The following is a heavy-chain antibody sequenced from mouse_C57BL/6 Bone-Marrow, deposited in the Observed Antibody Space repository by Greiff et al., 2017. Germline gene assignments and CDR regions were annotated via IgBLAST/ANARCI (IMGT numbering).Heavy chain of an antibody. CDR3: TRRPPPRTTLVAKAY. Sequence: EVKLVESGGGLVKPGGSLKLSCAASGFTFSDYGMHWVRQAPEKGLAWVAYISSGSSTIYYADTVKGRFTISRDNAKNTLFLQMTSLRSEDTAMSYSTRRPPPRTTLVAKAYWGQGTLVTVSA. CDR1: GFTFSDYG. CDR2: ISSGSSTI. J-gene: IGHJ3*01. V-gene: IGHV5-17*01. D-gene: IGHD1-1*01.